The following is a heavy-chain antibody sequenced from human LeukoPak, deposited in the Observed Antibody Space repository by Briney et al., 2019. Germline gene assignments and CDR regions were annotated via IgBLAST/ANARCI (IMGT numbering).Heavy chain of an antibody. CDR1: GLTFSSYS. Sequence: GGSLRLSCETFGLTFSSYSMNWVRQAPGKGLEWVSYISSSSSTIYYAEFVRGRFTISRDNVQSSVYLQMNSLRVEDTAVYYCAREGGSGLRYFDWLPPPTGAFDIWGQGTMVTVSS. V-gene: IGHV3-48*01. J-gene: IGHJ3*02. CDR3: AREGGSGLRYFDWLPPPTGAFDI. D-gene: IGHD3-9*01. CDR2: ISSSSSTI.